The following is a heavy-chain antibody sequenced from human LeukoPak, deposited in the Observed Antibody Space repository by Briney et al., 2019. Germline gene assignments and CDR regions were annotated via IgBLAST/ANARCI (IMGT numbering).Heavy chain of an antibody. J-gene: IGHJ5*02. Sequence: GGSLRLSCAVSGFTFSSYAMSWVRQAPGKGLEWVSAISGSGGSTYYADSVKGRFTISRDNSKNTLYLQMNSLRAEDTAVYYCAKATYDSSGYHWFDPWGQGTLVTVSS. CDR3: AKATYDSSGYHWFDP. CDR1: GFTFSSYA. CDR2: ISGSGGST. D-gene: IGHD3-22*01. V-gene: IGHV3-23*01.